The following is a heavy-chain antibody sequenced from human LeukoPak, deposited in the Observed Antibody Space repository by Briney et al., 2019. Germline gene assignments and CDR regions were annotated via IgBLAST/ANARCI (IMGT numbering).Heavy chain of an antibody. V-gene: IGHV4-39*02. CDR3: ARDQTSVAGTGYNWFDP. J-gene: IGHJ5*02. D-gene: IGHD6-19*01. Sequence: SETLSLTCTVSGGSISSSSYYWGWIRQPPGEGLEWIGSIYYSGNTYYNPSLKSRVTISVGTSKNQFSLKLSSVTAADTAVYYCARDQTSVAGTGYNWFDPWGQGTLVTVSS. CDR2: IYYSGNT. CDR1: GGSISSSSYY.